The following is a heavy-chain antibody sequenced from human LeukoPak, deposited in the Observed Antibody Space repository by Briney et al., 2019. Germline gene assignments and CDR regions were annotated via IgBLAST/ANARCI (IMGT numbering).Heavy chain of an antibody. J-gene: IGHJ4*02. D-gene: IGHD3-10*01. CDR3: AREGFGELSHFDY. V-gene: IGHV4-34*01. Sequence: SETLSLTCVVYGGSFSGDYWSWIRQPPGRGLEWIGEINHSGRTNYNPSLKSRVTISVDTSKNQFSLRLSSVTAADTAVYYCAREGFGELSHFDYWGQGTLVTVSS. CDR2: INHSGRT. CDR1: GGSFSGDY.